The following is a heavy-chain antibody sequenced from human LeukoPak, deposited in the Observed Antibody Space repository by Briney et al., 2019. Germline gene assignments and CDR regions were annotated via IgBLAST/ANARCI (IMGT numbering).Heavy chain of an antibody. CDR3: ARNGWSDAFDI. CDR1: GGSISSYY. V-gene: IGHV4-59*01. Sequence: PSETLSLTCTVSGGSISSYYWSWIRQPPGKGLEWIGYIYYSGSTNYNPSLKSRVTISVDTSKNQFSLKLSSVTAADTAVYYCARNGWSDAFDIWGQGTMVTVSS. J-gene: IGHJ3*02. CDR2: IYYSGST. D-gene: IGHD6-19*01.